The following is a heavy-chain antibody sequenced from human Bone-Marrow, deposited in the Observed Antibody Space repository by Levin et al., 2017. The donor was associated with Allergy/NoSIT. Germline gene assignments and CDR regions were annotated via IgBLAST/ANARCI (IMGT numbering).Heavy chain of an antibody. Sequence: GESLKISCAASGFTFSSYGMHWVRQAPGKGLEWVAVISYDGSNKYYADSVKGRFTISRDNSKNTLYLQMNSLRAEDTAVYYCAKDHSIAVAGAGGFDYWGQGTLVTVSS. D-gene: IGHD6-19*01. CDR2: ISYDGSNK. CDR1: GFTFSSYG. V-gene: IGHV3-30*18. J-gene: IGHJ4*02. CDR3: AKDHSIAVAGAGGFDY.